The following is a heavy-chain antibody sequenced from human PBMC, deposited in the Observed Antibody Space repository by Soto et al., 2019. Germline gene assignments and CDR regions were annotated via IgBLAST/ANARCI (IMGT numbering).Heavy chain of an antibody. D-gene: IGHD3-3*01. CDR1: GGTFSSYA. CDR3: ARDQGITTFGVYSMYYYGMDV. CDR2: IIPIFGTA. Sequence: SVKVSCKASGGTFSSYAISWVRQAPGQGLEWMGGIIPIFGTANYAQKFQGRVTITADESTSTAYMELSSLRSEDTAMYYCARDQGITTFGVYSMYYYGMDVWGPGTTVTVSS. V-gene: IGHV1-69*13. J-gene: IGHJ6*02.